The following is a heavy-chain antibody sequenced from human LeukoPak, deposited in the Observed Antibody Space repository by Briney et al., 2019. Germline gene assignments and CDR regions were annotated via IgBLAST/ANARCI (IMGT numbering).Heavy chain of an antibody. Sequence: GGSLRLSCAASGFTFSSYAMHWVRQAPGKGLEWVAVISYDGSNKYYADSVKGRFTISRDNSKNTLYLQMNSLRAEDTAVYYRASTDPAVAGTTAYYFDYWGQGTLVTVSS. CDR1: GFTFSSYA. V-gene: IGHV3-30-3*01. CDR3: ASTDPAVAGTTAYYFDY. CDR2: ISYDGSNK. D-gene: IGHD6-19*01. J-gene: IGHJ4*02.